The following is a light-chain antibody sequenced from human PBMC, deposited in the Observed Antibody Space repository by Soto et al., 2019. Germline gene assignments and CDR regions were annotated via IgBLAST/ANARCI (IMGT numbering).Light chain of an antibody. Sequence: EIVLTQSPGTLSLSPGERATLSCRASQTISLNYLAWYQQKGGQAPRLLISGASTRATGVPARFSGSGSGTAFTLTVSRLEPEDFAVYYCQQYGSSPYTFGQGTKVESK. V-gene: IGKV3-20*01. CDR2: GAS. J-gene: IGKJ2*01. CDR1: QTISLNY. CDR3: QQYGSSPYT.